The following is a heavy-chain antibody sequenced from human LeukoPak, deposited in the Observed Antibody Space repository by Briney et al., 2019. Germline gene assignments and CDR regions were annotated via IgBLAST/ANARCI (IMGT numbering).Heavy chain of an antibody. CDR2: IYYSGST. CDR1: GGSVSSADYY. Sequence: PSETLSLTCTVSGGSVSSADYYWSWIRQPPGKGLEWIGSIYYSGSTYYNPSLKSRVTISVDTSKNQFSPKLSSVTAADTAVYYCARQAFKYYDSSYFDYWGQGTLVTVSS. V-gene: IGHV4-39*01. D-gene: IGHD3-22*01. J-gene: IGHJ4*02. CDR3: ARQAFKYYDSSYFDY.